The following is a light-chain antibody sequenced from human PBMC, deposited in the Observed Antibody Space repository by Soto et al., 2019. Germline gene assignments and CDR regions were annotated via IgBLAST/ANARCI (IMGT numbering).Light chain of an antibody. Sequence: EIVLTQSPATLSLSPGERATLPCRASPSVNNYLAWYQQKPGQAPRLLIYDASNRATGIPARFSGSGSGTDFTLTISRLEPEDFAVYYCQQRYDWPLTFGGGTKGEIK. CDR2: DAS. J-gene: IGKJ4*01. CDR1: PSVNNY. V-gene: IGKV3-11*01. CDR3: QQRYDWPLT.